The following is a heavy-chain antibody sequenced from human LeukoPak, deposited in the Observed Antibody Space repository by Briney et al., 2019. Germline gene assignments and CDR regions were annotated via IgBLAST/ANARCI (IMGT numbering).Heavy chain of an antibody. Sequence: GGSLRLSCAASGFSFSGHWMNWVRQPPGKGLEGVANIKEDGSVEYYVDSVKGRCTSSRDDAKRTVDLQMDNLRAEDTAIYYCAYRNNFEYWGQGALVTVSS. CDR1: GFSFSGHW. V-gene: IGHV3-7*05. CDR3: AYRNNFEY. J-gene: IGHJ4*02. D-gene: IGHD1-26*01. CDR2: IKEDGSVE.